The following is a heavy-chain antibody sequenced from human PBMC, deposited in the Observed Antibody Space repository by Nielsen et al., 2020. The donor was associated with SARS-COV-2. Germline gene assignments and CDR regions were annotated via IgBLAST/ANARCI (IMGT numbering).Heavy chain of an antibody. Sequence: GESLKISCAASGFTFSSYSMNWVRQAPGKGLEWVSSISSSSSYIYYADSVKGRFTISRDNAKNSLYLQMNSLRAEDTAVYYCARDQIYYYYYGMDVWGQGTTVTVSS. CDR3: ARDQIYYYYYGMDV. CDR1: GFTFSSYS. V-gene: IGHV3-21*01. CDR2: ISSSSSYI. J-gene: IGHJ6*02.